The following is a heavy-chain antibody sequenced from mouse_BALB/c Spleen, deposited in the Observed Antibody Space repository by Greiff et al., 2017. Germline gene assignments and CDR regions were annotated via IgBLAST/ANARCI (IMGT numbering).Heavy chain of an antibody. D-gene: IGHD1-1*01. Sequence: EVQLVESGPGLVKPSQSLSLTCTVTGYSITSDYAWNWIRQFPGNKLEWMGYISYSGSTSYNPSLKSRISITRDTSKNQFFLQLNSVTTEDTATYYCARSSSYEYFDVWGAGTTVTVSS. CDR1: GYSITSDYA. J-gene: IGHJ1*01. CDR2: ISYSGST. V-gene: IGHV3-2*02. CDR3: ARSSSYEYFDV.